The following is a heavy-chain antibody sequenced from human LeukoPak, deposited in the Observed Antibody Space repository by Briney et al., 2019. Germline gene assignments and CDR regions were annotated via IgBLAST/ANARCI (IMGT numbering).Heavy chain of an antibody. Sequence: PSETLSLTCIVSGGSISTYYWSWIRQPAGKGLEWIGRIYPSGSTNYSPSLKSRVTMSVDTSKNQFSLKLSSVTAADTAVYYCASGHLRFGGYFDYWGQGTLVTVSS. CDR2: IYPSGST. J-gene: IGHJ4*02. CDR3: ASGHLRFGGYFDY. CDR1: GGSISTYY. D-gene: IGHD3-10*01. V-gene: IGHV4-4*07.